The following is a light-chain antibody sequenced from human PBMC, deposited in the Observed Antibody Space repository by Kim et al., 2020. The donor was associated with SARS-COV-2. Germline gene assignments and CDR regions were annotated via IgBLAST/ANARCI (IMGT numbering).Light chain of an antibody. V-gene: IGKV1-5*03. CDR3: QKYNRSQGLT. CDR2: EAS. Sequence: DIQMTQSPSTLSVSVGDRVTITCRASQSIGTWLAWYQQKPGKAPRLLIYEASNLDSGVPSRFSGSGSGTEFTLTISSLQTDDFATYYCQKYNRSQGLTFGGGTKVDIK. J-gene: IGKJ4*01. CDR1: QSIGTW.